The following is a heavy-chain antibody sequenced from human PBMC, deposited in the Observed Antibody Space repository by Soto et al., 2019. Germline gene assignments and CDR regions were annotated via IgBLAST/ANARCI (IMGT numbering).Heavy chain of an antibody. CDR2: IYSGGVT. J-gene: IGHJ5*02. CDR3: ARSFGYA. CDR1: WFTVRKNR. D-gene: IGHD5-12*01. V-gene: IGHV3-53*01. Sequence: GSLRLSCAPPWFTVRKNRMSWVRQAPGKGLEWVSVIYSGGVTSYPDSVKGRFTISRDNSKNTLYLQMNSLRAEDTAVYYCARSFGYAWGQGTLVTVSS.